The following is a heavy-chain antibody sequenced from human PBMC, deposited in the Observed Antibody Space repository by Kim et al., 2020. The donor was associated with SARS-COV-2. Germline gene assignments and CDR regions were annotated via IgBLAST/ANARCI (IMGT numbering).Heavy chain of an antibody. Sequence: GGSLRLSCAASGFTVSSNYMSWVRQAPGKGLEWVSVIYSGGSTYYADSVKGRFTISRDNSKNTLYLQMNSLRAEDTAVYYCAGSGGVRFRQNMVRSPGAFDIWGQGTMVTVSS. V-gene: IGHV3-66*01. CDR2: IYSGGST. CDR3: AGSGGVRFRQNMVRSPGAFDI. CDR1: GFTVSSNY. J-gene: IGHJ3*02. D-gene: IGHD3-10*01.